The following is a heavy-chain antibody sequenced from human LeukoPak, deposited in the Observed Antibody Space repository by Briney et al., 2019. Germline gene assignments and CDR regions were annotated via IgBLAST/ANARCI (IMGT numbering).Heavy chain of an antibody. CDR2: IYYSGST. J-gene: IGHJ4*02. V-gene: IGHV4-59*08. CDR3: ARQRAGILDY. Sequence: NPSETLSLTCSVSGASISSHYWSWIRQPPGKGLEWIGYIYYSGSTNYNPSLKSRVTISVDTSKNQFSLKLSSVTAADTAVYYCARQRAGILDYWGQGTLVTVSS. CDR1: GASISSHY.